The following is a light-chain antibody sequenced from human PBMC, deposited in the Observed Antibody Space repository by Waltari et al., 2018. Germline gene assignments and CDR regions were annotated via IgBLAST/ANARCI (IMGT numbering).Light chain of an antibody. CDR3: SSYTSSSAVV. J-gene: IGLJ2*01. Sequence: QSALTQPASVSGSPGQSITISCTGTSRDVGGDNYVSWYQQHPGKAPKLMMYEVSNLPSGFSNRFSGSKSGTTASLTISGLQAEDEADYYCSSYTSSSAVVFGGGTTLTVL. V-gene: IGLV2-14*01. CDR2: EVS. CDR1: SRDVGGDNY.